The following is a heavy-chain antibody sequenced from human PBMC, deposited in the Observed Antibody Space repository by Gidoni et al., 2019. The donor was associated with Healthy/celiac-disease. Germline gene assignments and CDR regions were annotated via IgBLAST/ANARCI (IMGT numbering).Heavy chain of an antibody. V-gene: IGHV4-39*07. CDR2: IYYRGST. CDR3: AGWSSPTSYFDY. D-gene: IGHD3-3*01. Sequence: QLQLQESGPGLVKPSETPSLTCTVSGGSISSSSYYWGWIRQPPGKGLEWIGSIYYRGSTYYNPSLKSRVTISVDTSKNQFSLKLSSVTAADTAVYYCAGWSSPTSYFDYWGQGTLVTVSS. CDR1: GGSISSSSYY. J-gene: IGHJ4*02.